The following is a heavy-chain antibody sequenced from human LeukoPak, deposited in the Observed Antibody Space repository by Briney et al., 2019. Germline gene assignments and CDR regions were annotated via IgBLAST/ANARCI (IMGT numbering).Heavy chain of an antibody. CDR3: ARDVRWDWNLYYYYYYMDV. Sequence: PVGSLRLSCAASGLTFSDYYMSWIRQAPGKGLEWVSYISSSGSTIYYADSVKGRFTISRDNAKNSLYLQMNSLRAEDTAVYYCARDVRWDWNLYYYYYYMDVWGKGTTVTVSS. V-gene: IGHV3-11*04. CDR1: GLTFSDYY. D-gene: IGHD1-1*01. J-gene: IGHJ6*03. CDR2: ISSSGSTI.